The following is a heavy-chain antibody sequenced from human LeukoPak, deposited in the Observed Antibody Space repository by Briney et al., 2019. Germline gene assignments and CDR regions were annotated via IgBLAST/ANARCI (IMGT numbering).Heavy chain of an antibody. CDR2: IYSGGST. V-gene: IGHV3-66*01. CDR3: ARDNKQWLANRPYGTDV. Sequence: GGSLRLSCAASGFTVSSNYMSWVRQAPGKGLEWVSVIYSGGSTYYADSVKGRFTISRDNSKNTLYLQMNSLRAEDTAVYYCARDNKQWLANRPYGTDVWGQGTTVTVSS. D-gene: IGHD6-19*01. J-gene: IGHJ6*02. CDR1: GFTVSSNY.